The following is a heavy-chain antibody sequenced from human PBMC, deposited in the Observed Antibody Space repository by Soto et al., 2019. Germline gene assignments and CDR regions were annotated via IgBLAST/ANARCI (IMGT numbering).Heavy chain of an antibody. D-gene: IGHD6-19*01. J-gene: IGHJ6*02. V-gene: IGHV3-30*18. CDR3: AKGLGIAVPLQGMDV. CDR2: ISYDGSNK. Sequence: LRLSCAASGFTFSSYGMHWVRQAPGKGLEWVAVISYDGSNKYYADSVKGRFTISRDNSKNTLYLQMNSLRAEDTAVYYCAKGLGIAVPLQGMDVWGQGTTVTVSS. CDR1: GFTFSSYG.